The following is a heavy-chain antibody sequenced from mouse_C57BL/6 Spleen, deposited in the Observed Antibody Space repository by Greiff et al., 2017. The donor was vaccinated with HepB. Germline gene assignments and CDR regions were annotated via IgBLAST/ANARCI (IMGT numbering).Heavy chain of an antibody. CDR3: ARHNYGSRTDYAMDY. V-gene: IGHV2-6-1*01. J-gene: IGHJ4*01. D-gene: IGHD1-1*01. CDR2: IWSDGST. Sequence: VQVVESGPGLVAPSQSLSITCTVSGFSLTSYGVHWVRQPPGKGLEWLVVIWSDGSTTYNSALKSRLSISKDNSKSQVFLKMNSLQTDDTAMYYCARHNYGSRTDYAMDYWGQGTSVTVSS. CDR1: GFSLTSYG.